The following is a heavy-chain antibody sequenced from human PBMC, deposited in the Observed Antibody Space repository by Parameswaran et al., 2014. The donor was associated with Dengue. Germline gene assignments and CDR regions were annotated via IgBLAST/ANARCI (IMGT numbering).Heavy chain of an antibody. J-gene: IGHJ4*02. CDR3: ASRRQWTDY. Sequence: WIRQPPGKGLEWIGSIYYSGSTYYNPSLKSRVTISVDTSKNQFSLKLSSVTAADTAVYYCASRRQWTDYWGQGTLVTVSS. CDR2: IYYSGST. V-gene: IGHV4-39*01. D-gene: IGHD6-19*01.